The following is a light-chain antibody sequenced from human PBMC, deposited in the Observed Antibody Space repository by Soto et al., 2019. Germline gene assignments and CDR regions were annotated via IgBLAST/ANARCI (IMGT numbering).Light chain of an antibody. CDR1: SSNIGAGYD. J-gene: IGLJ2*01. CDR3: QSYDSSLSVG. CDR2: GNS. Sequence: HSVLTQPPSVSGAPGQRVTISCTGSSSNIGAGYDVHWYQQLPGTAPKLLIYGNSNRPSGVPDRFSGSKSGTSASLAITGLQAEDEADYYCQSYDSSLSVGFGGGTKVTVL. V-gene: IGLV1-40*01.